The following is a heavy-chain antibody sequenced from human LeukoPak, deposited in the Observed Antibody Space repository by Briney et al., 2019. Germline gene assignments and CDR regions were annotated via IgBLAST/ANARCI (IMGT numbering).Heavy chain of an antibody. V-gene: IGHV4-4*02. CDR2: IYHSGST. D-gene: IGHD3-22*01. J-gene: IGHJ5*02. Sequence: SETLSLTCAVSGGSISSSNWWSWVRQPPGKGLEWIGEIYHSGSTNYNPSLKSRVTISVDKSKNQFSLKVNSVTAADTAVYFCARDSIYDSTGHTPWGQGYLVTVSS. CDR3: ARDSIYDSTGHTP. CDR1: GGSISSSNW.